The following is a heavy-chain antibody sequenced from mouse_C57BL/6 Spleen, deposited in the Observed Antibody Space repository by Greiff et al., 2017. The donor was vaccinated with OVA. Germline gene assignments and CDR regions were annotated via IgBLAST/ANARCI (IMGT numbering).Heavy chain of an antibody. V-gene: IGHV5-12*01. Sequence: EVQGVESGGGLVQPGGSLKLSCAASGFTFSDYYMYWVRQTPEKRLEWVAYISNGGGSTYYPDTVKGRFTISRDNAKNTLYLQMSRLKSEDTAMYYCARQALALDYWGQGTTLTVSS. CDR1: GFTFSDYY. CDR2: ISNGGGST. CDR3: ARQALALDY. J-gene: IGHJ2*01.